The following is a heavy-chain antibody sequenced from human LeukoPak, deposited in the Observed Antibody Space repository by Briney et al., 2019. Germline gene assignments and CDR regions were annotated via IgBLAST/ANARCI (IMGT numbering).Heavy chain of an antibody. CDR2: ISYDGNDK. Sequence: GGSLRLSCAASGFTFSSYGMHWVRQSPGKGLQWVAVISYDGNDKHHADSVKGRFTISRDNSKNTVYLQMNSLRTEDTAVYYCARASSGGWYKDFDYWGQGTLVTVSS. CDR3: ARASSGGWYKDFDY. CDR1: GFTFSSYG. J-gene: IGHJ4*02. D-gene: IGHD6-19*01. V-gene: IGHV3-30*03.